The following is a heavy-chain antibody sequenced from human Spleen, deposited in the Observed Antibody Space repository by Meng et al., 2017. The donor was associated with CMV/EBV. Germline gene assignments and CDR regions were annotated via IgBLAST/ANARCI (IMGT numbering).Heavy chain of an antibody. D-gene: IGHD3-10*01. V-gene: IGHV4-39*01. Sequence: HRHVQEPGPGLVKPSETLSLTCTVSGGSISSSNYYWDWIRQPPGKGLEWIGAIYHSGSTSYNPSLQSRVTMFVDTSKNQFSLMLTSVTATDTAVYYCARRRGGSGRDCWGQGTLVTVSS. J-gene: IGHJ4*02. CDR3: ARRRGGSGRDC. CDR2: IYHSGST. CDR1: GGSISSSNYY.